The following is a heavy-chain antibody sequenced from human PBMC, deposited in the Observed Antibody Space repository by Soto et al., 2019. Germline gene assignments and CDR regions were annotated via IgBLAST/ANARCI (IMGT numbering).Heavy chain of an antibody. CDR2: VAYSGTYT. CDR3: AKGMYYYASGSYFDY. CDR1: GFTFSSYA. Sequence: GGSLRLSCAAFGFTFSSYAVSWVRQAPGKGLEWVSTVAYSGTYTYFADSVKGRFTISRDNSRNTLYLQMNSLRGEVMAVYYCAKGMYYYASGSYFDYWGQGTLVTVSS. J-gene: IGHJ4*02. D-gene: IGHD3-10*01. V-gene: IGHV3-23*01.